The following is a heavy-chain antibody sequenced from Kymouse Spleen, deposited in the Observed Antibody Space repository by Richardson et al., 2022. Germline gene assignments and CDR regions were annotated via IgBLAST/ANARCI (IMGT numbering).Heavy chain of an antibody. J-gene: IGHJ2*01. V-gene: IGHV3-33*01. CDR3: ARAGAAASYWYFDL. Sequence: QVQLVESGGGVVQPGRSLRLSCAASGFTFSSYGMHWVRQAPGKGLEWVAVIWYDGSNKYYADSVKGRFTISRDNSKNTLYLQMNSLRAEDTAVYYCARAGAAASYWYFDLWGRGTLVTVSS. D-gene: IGHD6-13*01. CDR1: GFTFSSYG. CDR2: IWYDGSNK.